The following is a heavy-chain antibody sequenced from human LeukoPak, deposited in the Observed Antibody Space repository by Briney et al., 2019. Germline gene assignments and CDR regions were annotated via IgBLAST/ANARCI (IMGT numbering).Heavy chain of an antibody. J-gene: IGHJ4*02. CDR2: ISSSGSTI. D-gene: IGHD6-13*01. V-gene: IGHV3-48*03. CDR1: GFTFSSYE. Sequence: GGSLRLSCAASGFTFSSYEMNWVRQAPGKGLEWVSYISSSGSTIYYADSVKGRFTISRGNAKNSLYLQMNSLRAEDTAVYYCAREFYIAPHQTIDYWGQGTLVTVSS. CDR3: AREFYIAPHQTIDY.